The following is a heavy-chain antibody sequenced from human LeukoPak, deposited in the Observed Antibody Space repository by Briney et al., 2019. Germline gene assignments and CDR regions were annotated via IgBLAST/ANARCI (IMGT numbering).Heavy chain of an antibody. V-gene: IGHV4-39*07. J-gene: IGHJ3*02. D-gene: IGHD1-7*01. CDR3: AREWKYNAFEI. CDR2: IYHTVNT. CDR1: GGSISSSSYY. Sequence: SETLSLTCTVSGGSISSSSYYWGWIRQPPGKGLEWIGSIYHTVNTYYNPSLKSRVTISADTSKNQFSLKLKSMTAADTAVYYCAREWKYNAFEIWGQGTMVTVSS.